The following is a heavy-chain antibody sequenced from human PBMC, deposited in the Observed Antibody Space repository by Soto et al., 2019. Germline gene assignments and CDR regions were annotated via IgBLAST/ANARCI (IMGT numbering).Heavy chain of an antibody. J-gene: IGHJ4*02. V-gene: IGHV2-5*02. CDR2: IYWDNDK. D-gene: IGHD3-10*01. Sequence: QITWKESGPTLVQPTQTLTLTCSFSGFSLSTTGVGVGWIRQSPGKALEWLAIIYWDNDKRYSPSLKSRVTITKATSKNLVVLTVTNMDPVDTGTYYCARSLWFGELHWGQGALVTVSS. CDR3: ARSLWFGELH. CDR1: GFSLSTTGVG.